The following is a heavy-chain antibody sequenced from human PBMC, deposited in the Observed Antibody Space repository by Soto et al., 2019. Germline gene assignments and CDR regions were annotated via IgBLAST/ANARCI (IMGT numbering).Heavy chain of an antibody. V-gene: IGHV4-30-2*01. D-gene: IGHD3-3*01. Sequence: QLQLQESGSGLVKPSQTLSLTCAVSGGSISSGGYSSSWIRQPPGKGLEWIGYIYHSGSTYYNPSLKVRVTRPVDRSKNQFSIKLSSLSAADTAVYYCARAARYDFWSGSLDYWGQGTLVTVSS. CDR3: ARAARYDFWSGSLDY. J-gene: IGHJ4*02. CDR2: IYHSGST. CDR1: GGSISSGGYS.